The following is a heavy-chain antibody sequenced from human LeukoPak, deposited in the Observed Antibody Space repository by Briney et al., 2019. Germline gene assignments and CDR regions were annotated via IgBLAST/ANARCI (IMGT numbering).Heavy chain of an antibody. J-gene: IGHJ5*02. V-gene: IGHV4-38-2*02. CDR3: AREVRQQLA. CDR1: GYSISSGYY. Sequence: SETLSLTCTVSGYSISSGYYWGWIRQPPGKRLEWVASIHSSGNTYYSPTLKSRVTISVDRSKNQFSLKLSSVTAADTAVYYCAREVRQQLAWGQGTLVTVSS. CDR2: IHSSGNT. D-gene: IGHD6-13*01.